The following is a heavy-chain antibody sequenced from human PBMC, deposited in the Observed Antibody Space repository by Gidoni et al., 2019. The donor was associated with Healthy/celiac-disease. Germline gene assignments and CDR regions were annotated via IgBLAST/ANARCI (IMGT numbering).Heavy chain of an antibody. Sequence: QVQLQQSGPGLDKPSETLSPTGSVAGGSISSYYWSWIRQPPGQGLEWIGYIYYSGSTNYNPSLRSRVTISVDTSKNQFSLKLSSVTAADTAVYYCARHGEMATIPDYWGQGTLVTVSS. CDR3: ARHGEMATIPDY. CDR2: IYYSGST. J-gene: IGHJ4*02. D-gene: IGHD5-12*01. V-gene: IGHV4-59*08. CDR1: GGSISSYY.